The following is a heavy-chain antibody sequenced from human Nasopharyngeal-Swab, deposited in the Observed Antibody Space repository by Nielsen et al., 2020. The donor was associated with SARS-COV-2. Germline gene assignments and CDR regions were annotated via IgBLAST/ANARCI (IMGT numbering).Heavy chain of an antibody. Sequence: GGSLKISCAASGFTFDDYAMSWVRQVPGKGLEWVANINWIGGSADYSDAVKGRFTISRDNAKNSLYLQMNSLRAEDTAIYHCARQTIYSFGWFDSWGQGNLVTVSS. CDR2: INWIGGSA. CDR1: GFTFDDYA. V-gene: IGHV3-20*01. CDR3: ARQTIYSFGWFDS. J-gene: IGHJ5*01. D-gene: IGHD3-3*01.